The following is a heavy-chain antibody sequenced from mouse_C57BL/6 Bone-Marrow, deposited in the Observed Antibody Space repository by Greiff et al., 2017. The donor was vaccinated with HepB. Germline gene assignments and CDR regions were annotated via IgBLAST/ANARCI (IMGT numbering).Heavy chain of an antibody. D-gene: IGHD2-4*01. CDR1: GYAFSSSW. J-gene: IGHJ1*03. CDR3: ARPPTSYHYDGWYFDV. Sequence: VQLQQSGPELVKPGASVKISCKASGYAFSSSWMNWVKQRPGKGLEWIGRIYPGDGDTNYNGKFKGKATLTADKSSSTDYMQLSSLTSDDSAVYFCARPPTSYHYDGWYFDVWGTGTTVTVSS. CDR2: IYPGDGDT. V-gene: IGHV1-82*01.